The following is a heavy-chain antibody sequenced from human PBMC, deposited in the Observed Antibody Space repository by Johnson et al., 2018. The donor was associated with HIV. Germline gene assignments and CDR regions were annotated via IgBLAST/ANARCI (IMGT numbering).Heavy chain of an antibody. CDR2: ISYDGSNK. J-gene: IGHJ3*02. CDR1: GFTFSSYA. Sequence: VQLVESGGGVVQPGRSLRLSCAASGFTFSSYAMHWVRQAPGKGLEWVAVISYDGSNKYYADSVKGRFTISRDNSKNTLYLQMNSLRAEDTAVYYCARDGLAARVVGAFDIWGQRTMVTVSS. CDR3: ARDGLAARVVGAFDI. D-gene: IGHD6-13*01. V-gene: IGHV3-30-3*01.